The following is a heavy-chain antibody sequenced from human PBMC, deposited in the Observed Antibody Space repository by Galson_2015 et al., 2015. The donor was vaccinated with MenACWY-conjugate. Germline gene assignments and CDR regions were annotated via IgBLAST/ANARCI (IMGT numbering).Heavy chain of an antibody. D-gene: IGHD3-16*01. CDR1: GFTFSSYW. CDR3: ARGGSASNVYYLVDV. V-gene: IGHV3-74*01. J-gene: IGHJ6*03. CDR2: INSDGSST. Sequence: SLRLSCAASGFTFSSYWMHWVRQAPGKGPVWVSLINSDGSSTSYADSVKGRFTISRDNAKNTLYLQMNSLRADDTAVYFCARGGSASNVYYLVDVWGKGTTVTVSS.